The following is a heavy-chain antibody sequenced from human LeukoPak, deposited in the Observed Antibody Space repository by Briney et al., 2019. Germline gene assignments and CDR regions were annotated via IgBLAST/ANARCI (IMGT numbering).Heavy chain of an antibody. J-gene: IGHJ4*02. V-gene: IGHV3-7*01. CDR2: IKQDGSEK. CDR3: ARGLPSYDMGLDY. CDR1: GFTFSSYG. Sequence: GGPLRLSCAASGFTFSSYGMSWLPQAPGKGLEGVANIKQDGSEKYYVDSVRGRFTISRESAKNSLYLKMNTLRAEDTAVYYCARGLPSYDMGLDYWGQGTLVTASS. D-gene: IGHD3-9*01.